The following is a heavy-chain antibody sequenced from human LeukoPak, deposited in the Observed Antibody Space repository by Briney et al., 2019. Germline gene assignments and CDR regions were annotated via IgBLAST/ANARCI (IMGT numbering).Heavy chain of an antibody. D-gene: IGHD3-10*01. CDR2: ISSSSSYI. J-gene: IGHJ6*03. V-gene: IGHV3-21*01. CDR1: GFTFSSYW. Sequence: PGGSLRLSCAASGFTFSSYWMNWVRQAPGKGLEWVSSISSSSSYIYYADSVKGRFTISRDNAKNSLYLQMNNLRAEDTAVYYCARDQGSGSYNYYYYMDVWGKGTTVTVSS. CDR3: ARDQGSGSYNYYYYMDV.